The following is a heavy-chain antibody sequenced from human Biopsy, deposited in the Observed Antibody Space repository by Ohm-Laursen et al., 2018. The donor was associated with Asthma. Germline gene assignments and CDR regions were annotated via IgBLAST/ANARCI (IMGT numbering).Heavy chain of an antibody. D-gene: IGHD1-26*01. CDR3: ARGSSGGSYYTSLGY. CDR1: GVSIRSYY. J-gene: IGHJ4*02. V-gene: IGHV4-59*01. CDR2: IHYSGST. Sequence: SQTLSLTCTVSGVSIRSYYWTWIRQPPGKGLEWIGNIHYSGSTYSNPSLKSRVTISVDTSKNQFSLKLSSVTAADTAVYYCARGSSGGSYYTSLGYWGQGTLVTVSS.